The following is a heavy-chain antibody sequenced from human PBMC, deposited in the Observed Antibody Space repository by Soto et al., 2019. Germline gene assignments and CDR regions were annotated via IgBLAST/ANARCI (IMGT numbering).Heavy chain of an antibody. V-gene: IGHV4-39*01. CDR3: ARLPSRHLVDY. CDR2: MFYGVST. D-gene: IGHD3-3*02. J-gene: IGHJ4*02. Sequence: SEPLSLTFTVSGSSINSSGYYWGWIRQPPGKGLEWIGSMFYGVSTYYNPSLKSRVTVSVDTSKNQFSLNLRSVTAADTAVYYCARLPSRHLVDYWGQGTLVTVSS. CDR1: GSSINSSGYY.